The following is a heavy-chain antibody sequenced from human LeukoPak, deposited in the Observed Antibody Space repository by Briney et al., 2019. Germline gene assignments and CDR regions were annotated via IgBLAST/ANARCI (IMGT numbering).Heavy chain of an antibody. J-gene: IGHJ4*02. V-gene: IGHV3-33*06. Sequence: GGSLRLSCAASGFTFSTYGMHWVRQAPGKGLERVALIWYDGSNKYYADSVKGRFTISRDNSKNTLYLQMNSLRAEDTAVYYCAKDLRYYDFWSGLADYWGQGTLVTVSS. CDR1: GFTFSTYG. CDR2: IWYDGSNK. CDR3: AKDLRYYDFWSGLADY. D-gene: IGHD3-3*01.